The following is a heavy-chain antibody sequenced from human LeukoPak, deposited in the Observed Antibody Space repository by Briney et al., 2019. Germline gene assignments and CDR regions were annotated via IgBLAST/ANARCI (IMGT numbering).Heavy chain of an antibody. J-gene: IGHJ4*02. CDR3: ARGDCSSTSCSIDY. CDR1: GYTFTGYY. Sequence: GASVKVSCKASGYTFTGYYMHWVRQAPGQGLEWMGWINPNSGGTNYAQKFQGRVTMTRDTSISTAYMELSRLRSDDTAVYYCARGDCSSTSCSIDYRGQGTLVTVSS. CDR2: INPNSGGT. V-gene: IGHV1-2*02. D-gene: IGHD2-2*01.